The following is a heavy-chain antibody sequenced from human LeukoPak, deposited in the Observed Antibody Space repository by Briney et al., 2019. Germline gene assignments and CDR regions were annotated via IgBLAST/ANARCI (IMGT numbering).Heavy chain of an antibody. CDR3: AGSARLIDY. D-gene: IGHD1-1*01. V-gene: IGHV2-5*01. J-gene: IGHJ4*02. CDR2: IYWNDDK. CDR1: GFSLSTSGVG. Sequence: SGPALVKPTQTLTQTCTFSGFSLSTSGVGVGWIRQLPGKALEWLALIYWNDDKRYSPSLKSRLTITKDTSKNQVVLTMTSMDPVDTATYYCAGSARLIDYWGQGTLVTVSS.